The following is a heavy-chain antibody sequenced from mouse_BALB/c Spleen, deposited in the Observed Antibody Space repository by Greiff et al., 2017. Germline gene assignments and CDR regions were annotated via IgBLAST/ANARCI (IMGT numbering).Heavy chain of an antibody. V-gene: IGHV3-2*02. CDR3: ARGRDYYGYFDY. J-gene: IGHJ2*01. CDR2: ISYSGST. CDR1: GYSITSDYA. D-gene: IGHD1-1*01. Sequence: EVKLVESGPGLVKPSQSLSLTCTVTGYSITSDYAWNWIRQFPGNKLEWMGYISYSGSTSYNPSLKSRISITRDTSKNQFFLQLNSVTTEDTATYYCARGRDYYGYFDYWGQGTTLTVSS.